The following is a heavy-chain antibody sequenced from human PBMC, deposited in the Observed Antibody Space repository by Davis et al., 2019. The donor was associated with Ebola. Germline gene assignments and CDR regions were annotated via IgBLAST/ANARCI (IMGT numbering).Heavy chain of an antibody. Sequence: PGGSLRLSCAASGFVFYNYDLTWVRQAPGKGLEWVSIVSASGRYKYYADSVKGRFTISRDNSKNTVTLQMNSLRVEDTGVYFCAKGPLSTEGPFWGQEPWSPSPQ. CDR3: AKGPLSTEGPF. CDR2: VSASGRYK. D-gene: IGHD3-16*02. V-gene: IGHV3-23*01. CDR1: GFVFYNYD. J-gene: IGHJ4*01.